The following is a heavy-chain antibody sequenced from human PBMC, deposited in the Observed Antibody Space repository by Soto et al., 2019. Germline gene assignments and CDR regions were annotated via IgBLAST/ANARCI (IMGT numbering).Heavy chain of an antibody. CDR1: GYTFTSYG. CDR2: ISAYNGNT. D-gene: IGHD6-19*01. CDR3: AREAAGEVVAGTYYGVGGPHYYYGMDV. Sequence: GASVKVSCKASGYTFTSYGISWVRQAPGQGLEWMGWISAYNGNTNYAQKLHGRVTMTTDTSTSTAYMELRSLRSDDTAVYYCAREAAGEVVAGTYYGVGGPHYYYGMDVWGQGTTVPVSS. J-gene: IGHJ6*02. V-gene: IGHV1-18*01.